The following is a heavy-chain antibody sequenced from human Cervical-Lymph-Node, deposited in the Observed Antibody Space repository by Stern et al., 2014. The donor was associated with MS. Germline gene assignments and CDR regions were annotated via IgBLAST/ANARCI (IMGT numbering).Heavy chain of an antibody. CDR1: GFTFSSYG. D-gene: IGHD2-8*01. CDR2: ISYDGNKK. Sequence: VQLVESGGAVVQPGRSLRLSCAASGFTFSSYGMHLVRQAPGKGLELVTVISYDGNKKYYAASVKGRFTISRDNSKNTLHLQMNSVTPDDTAIYYCARDYEDTSMLFDHWGQGTLVTVSS. CDR3: ARDYEDTSMLFDH. J-gene: IGHJ4*02. V-gene: IGHV3-30*03.